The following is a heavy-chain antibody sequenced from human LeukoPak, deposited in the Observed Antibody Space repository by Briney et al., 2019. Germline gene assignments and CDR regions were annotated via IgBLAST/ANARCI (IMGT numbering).Heavy chain of an antibody. D-gene: IGHD3-22*01. CDR2: IIPIFGTA. V-gene: IGHV1-69*05. Sequence: GASVTVSCKASGGTFSSYAISWVRQAPAQGLEWMGRIIPIFGTANYAQKFQGRVTITTDESTSTAYMELSSLRSEDTAVYYCARAPYYYDSSGYDDYWGQGTLVTVSS. CDR3: ARAPYYYDSSGYDDY. J-gene: IGHJ4*02. CDR1: GGTFSSYA.